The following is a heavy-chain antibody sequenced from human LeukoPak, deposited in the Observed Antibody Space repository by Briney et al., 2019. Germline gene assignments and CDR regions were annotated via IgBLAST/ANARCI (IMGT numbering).Heavy chain of an antibody. CDR3: AKDGSMAASWFDP. V-gene: IGHV3-33*06. J-gene: IGHJ5*02. D-gene: IGHD6-13*01. CDR2: IWYDGSNK. CDR1: GLTFSSYG. Sequence: GRSLRLSCAASGLTFSSYGMHWVRQAPGKGLEWVAVIWYDGSNKYYAGSVRGRFTISRDNSKNTLYLQMTSLRAEDTAVYYCAKDGSMAASWFDPWGEGTLVTVS.